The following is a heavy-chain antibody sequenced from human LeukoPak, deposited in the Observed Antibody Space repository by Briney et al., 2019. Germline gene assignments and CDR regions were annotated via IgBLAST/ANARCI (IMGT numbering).Heavy chain of an antibody. V-gene: IGHV1-2*02. CDR1: GYTFTCYY. CDR2: INPNSGGT. J-gene: IGHJ6*03. Sequence: ASVKVSCKASGYTFTCYYMHWVRQAPGQGLEWMGWINPNSGGTNYAQKFQGRVTMTRDTSISTAYMELSRLRSDDTAVYYCARDYYDSSGAIYYYYYYMDVWGKGTTVTISS. D-gene: IGHD3-22*01. CDR3: ARDYYDSSGAIYYYYYYMDV.